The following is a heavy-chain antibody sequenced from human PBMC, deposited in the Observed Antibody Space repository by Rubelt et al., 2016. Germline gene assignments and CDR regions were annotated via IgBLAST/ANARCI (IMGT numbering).Heavy chain of an antibody. Sequence: EVQLVESGGGLVQPGGSLRLSCAASGFTFTNHWTPWVRQAPGKGLVWISRISTDVRSTSYADSVKGLVTMSRGNAKNALYLKMDSLRVEDSAVYYCASEKRGSGSFDYWGQGTLVTVSS. CDR2: ISTDVRST. V-gene: IGHV3-74*01. CDR1: GFTFTNHW. D-gene: IGHD6-19*01. J-gene: IGHJ4*02. CDR3: ASEKRGSGSFDY.